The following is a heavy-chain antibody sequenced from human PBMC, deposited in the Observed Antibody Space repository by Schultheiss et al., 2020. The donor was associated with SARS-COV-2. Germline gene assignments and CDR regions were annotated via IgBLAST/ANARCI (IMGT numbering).Heavy chain of an antibody. D-gene: IGHD6-6*01. CDR1: GFTFSSYA. CDR2: ISGSGGRT. V-gene: IGHV3-23*01. Sequence: GGSLRLSCAASGFTFSSYAMSWVRQAPGKGLEWVSSISGSGGRTYYADSVKGRFTISRDNSKNTLYLQMNSLRAEDTAVYYCARVDSSSSLAFDYWGQGTLVTVSS. J-gene: IGHJ4*02. CDR3: ARVDSSSSLAFDY.